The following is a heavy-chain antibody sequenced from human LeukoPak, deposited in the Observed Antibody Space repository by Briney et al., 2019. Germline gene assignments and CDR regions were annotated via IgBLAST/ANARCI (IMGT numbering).Heavy chain of an antibody. D-gene: IGHD3-22*01. Sequence: ASVKVSCKASGYTFTGYYMHWVRRAPGRGLEWMGRINPTSGATTYATPFQGRVTITRATSISTASFELSRLLSDDTTVFYCARGGSYYDSSGYDGYWGQRTLVTDSS. CDR1: GYTFTGYY. V-gene: IGHV1-2*06. CDR3: ARGGSYYDSSGYDGY. CDR2: INPTSGAT. J-gene: IGHJ4*02.